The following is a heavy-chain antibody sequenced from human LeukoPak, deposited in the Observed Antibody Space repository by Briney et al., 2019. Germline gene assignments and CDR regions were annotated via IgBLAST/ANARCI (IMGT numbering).Heavy chain of an antibody. CDR2: INPAGSDT. CDR1: GFTFSNYW. D-gene: IGHD6-25*01. CDR3: MKWGSAADIQD. J-gene: IGHJ4*02. V-gene: IGHV3-7*03. Sequence: GGSLRLSCAASGFTFSNYWMSWVRQAPAKGLEWVANINPAGSDTYYVDSVKGRFTISRDNAKKSTFLQMNSLRDEETALYYCMKWGSAADIQDWGQGTLVTVSS.